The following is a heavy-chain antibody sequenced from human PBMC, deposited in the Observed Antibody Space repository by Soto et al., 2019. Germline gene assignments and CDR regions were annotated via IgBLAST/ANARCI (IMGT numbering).Heavy chain of an antibody. Sequence: SVKVACKASGGTFSSYTISWVRQAPGQGLEWMGRIIPILGIANYAQKFQGRVTITADKSTSTAYMELSSLRSEDTAVYYCAREKDIVVVPAAGFDYWGQGTLVTVSS. D-gene: IGHD2-2*01. CDR1: GGTFSSYT. CDR3: AREKDIVVVPAAGFDY. V-gene: IGHV1-69*04. CDR2: IIPILGIA. J-gene: IGHJ4*02.